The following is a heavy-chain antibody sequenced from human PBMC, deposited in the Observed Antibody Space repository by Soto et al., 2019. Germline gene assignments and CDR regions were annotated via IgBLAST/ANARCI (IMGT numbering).Heavy chain of an antibody. D-gene: IGHD3-3*01. CDR3: ASFFEWGTYGMDV. CDR2: IIPIFGTA. V-gene: IGHV1-69*06. J-gene: IGHJ6*02. CDR1: GGTFSSYA. Sequence: QVQLVQSGAEVKKPGSSVKVSCKASGGTFSSYAISWVRQAPGQGLAWMGGIIPIFGTANYAKKFQGRVTITADKSTSTAYMALSSLRSEDTAVYYCASFFEWGTYGMDVWGQGTTVTVSS.